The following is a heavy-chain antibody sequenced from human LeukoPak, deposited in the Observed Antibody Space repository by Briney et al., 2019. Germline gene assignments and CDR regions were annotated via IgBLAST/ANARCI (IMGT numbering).Heavy chain of an antibody. Sequence: ASVKVSCKASGYTFTSYDINWVRQATGQGLEWMGWMNPNSGNTGYAQKFQGRVTMTRNTSISTAYMELSSLRSEDTAVYYCVRGLDCSSTSCHYYYYMDVWGKGTTVTVS. CDR2: MNPNSGNT. CDR1: GYTFTSYD. CDR3: VRGLDCSSTSCHYYYYMDV. J-gene: IGHJ6*03. D-gene: IGHD2-2*01. V-gene: IGHV1-8*01.